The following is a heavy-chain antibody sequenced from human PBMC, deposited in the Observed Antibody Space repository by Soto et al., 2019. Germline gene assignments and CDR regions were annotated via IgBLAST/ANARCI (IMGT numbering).Heavy chain of an antibody. V-gene: IGHV3-74*01. CDR2: INSDGSTK. D-gene: IGHD5-18*01. Sequence: EVQLVESGGGLVQPGGSLRLSCAASGFTFSSYWMLWFRQAPGKGLVWVSRINSDGSTKSYTDSVKGRFTSSRDNAKNTRYLQMNCPRAEETAVYSCERVNPSYSYVNYCGHGTRVTVSS. J-gene: IGHJ4*01. CDR1: GFTFSSYW. CDR3: ERVNPSYSYVNY.